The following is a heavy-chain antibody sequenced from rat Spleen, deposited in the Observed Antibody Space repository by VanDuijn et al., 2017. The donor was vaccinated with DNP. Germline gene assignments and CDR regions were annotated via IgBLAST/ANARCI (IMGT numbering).Heavy chain of an antibody. CDR3: TVNSDYYLDY. J-gene: IGHJ2*01. CDR1: GFSLTSHG. Sequence: QVQLQESGPGLVQPSQTLSLTCTVSGFSLTSHGVHWVRQPPGKGLEWIGAIWSGRNTDYNSPLKSRVRISREHSKIQVFLKVNSLQTTDTAMYFCTVNSDYYLDYWGQGVMVTVSS. V-gene: IGHV2-1*01. CDR2: IWSGRNT. D-gene: IGHD4-3*01.